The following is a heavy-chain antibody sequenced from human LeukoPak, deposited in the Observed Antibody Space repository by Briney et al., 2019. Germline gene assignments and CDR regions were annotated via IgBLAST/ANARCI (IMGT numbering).Heavy chain of an antibody. D-gene: IGHD3-3*01. CDR3: VRDHGISYWLFDL. V-gene: IGHV6-1*01. Sequence: SQTLSHTCAISGDSVSSNSAAWNWVRQSPSRGLEWLGRTYYRSKWYNDYAVSVKSRITINPDTSKNQFSLQLNSVTPEDTAVYYCVRDHGISYWLFDLWGRGTLVTVSS. CDR1: GDSVSSNSAA. J-gene: IGHJ2*01. CDR2: TYYRSKWYN.